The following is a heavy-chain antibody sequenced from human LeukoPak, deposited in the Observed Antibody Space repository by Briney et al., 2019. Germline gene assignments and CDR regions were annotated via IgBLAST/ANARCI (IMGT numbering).Heavy chain of an antibody. CDR2: IKPDGSEK. D-gene: IGHD6-19*01. V-gene: IGHV3-7*05. CDR1: GITFGSYW. J-gene: IGHJ4*02. Sequence: GGSLRLSCAASGITFGSYWMTWVRQAPGKGLECVGNIKPDGSEKHYVDSVEGRFTISRDNAKNSLFLEMNSLRAEDTAVYYCARGRMAVAGSYEYWGQGTLVTVSS. CDR3: ARGRMAVAGSYEY.